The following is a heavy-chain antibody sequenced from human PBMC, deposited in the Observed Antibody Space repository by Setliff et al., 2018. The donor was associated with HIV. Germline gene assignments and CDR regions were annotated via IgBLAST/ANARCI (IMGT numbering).Heavy chain of an antibody. Sequence: TLRETLSLTCNVSGGSISGYFWTWIRQPAGKGLEWIGRIYTSGSTNYNPSLKSRLSMSIDTSKNHFSLRLTSVTAADTAVYYCARDLPELTGRSFDPWGQGIQVTVSS. J-gene: IGHJ5*02. CDR1: GGSISGYF. CDR3: ARDLPELTGRSFDP. CDR2: IYTSGST. D-gene: IGHD7-27*01. V-gene: IGHV4-4*07.